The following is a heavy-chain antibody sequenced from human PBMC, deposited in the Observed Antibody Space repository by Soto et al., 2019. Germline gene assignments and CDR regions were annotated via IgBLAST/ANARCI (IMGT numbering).Heavy chain of an antibody. CDR3: ATVWFAESQH. V-gene: IGHV4-39*01. CDR1: GGSISSSSYY. CDR2: IYYSGST. Sequence: QLQLQESGPGLVKPSETLSLTCTVSGGSISSSSYYWGWIRQPPGKGLEWIGSIYYSGSTYYNPSLKSRVTIPVDTSKNQFSLKLSSVTAADTAVYYCATVWFAESQHWGQGTLVTVSS. D-gene: IGHD3-10*01. J-gene: IGHJ1*01.